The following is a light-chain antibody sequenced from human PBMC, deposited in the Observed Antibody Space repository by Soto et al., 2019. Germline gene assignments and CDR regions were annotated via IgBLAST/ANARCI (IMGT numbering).Light chain of an antibody. CDR1: QGIARS. CDR2: GAS. Sequence: IQLTQSPSSLSASVGDRVTITCRASQGIARSLNWYQQRPGEAPNLLVYGASNLHSGVPSRFSGSGSGTDYTLTISGLQPEDLGTYYCLQSYTTPRTFGQGTTVEIK. CDR3: LQSYTTPRT. V-gene: IGKV1-39*01. J-gene: IGKJ1*01.